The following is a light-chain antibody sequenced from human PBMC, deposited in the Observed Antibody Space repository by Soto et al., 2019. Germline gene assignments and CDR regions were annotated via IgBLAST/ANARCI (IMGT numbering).Light chain of an antibody. CDR1: SSDVGGYNS. J-gene: IGLJ1*01. V-gene: IGLV2-8*01. CDR2: EVS. Sequence: QSALTQPPSASGSPGQSVAISCSGTSSDVGGYNSVSWYQQHPGKAPKLVIYEVSKRPSGVPDRFSGSKSGNTASLTVSGLQAEDEGDYYCRSYVGTYNLYVFGTGTKLTVL. CDR3: RSYVGTYNLYV.